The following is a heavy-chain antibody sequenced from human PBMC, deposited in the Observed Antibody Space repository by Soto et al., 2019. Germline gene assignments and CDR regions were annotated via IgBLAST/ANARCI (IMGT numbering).Heavy chain of an antibody. CDR2: ISYDGSNK. D-gene: IGHD6-6*01. CDR3: ARDRGGIAARRILYYFDY. Sequence: PGGSLRLSCAASGFTFSSYGMHWVRQAPGKGLEWVAVISYDGSNKYYADSVKGRFTISRDNSKNTLYLQMNSLRAEDTAVYYCARDRGGIAARRILYYFDYWGQGTLVTVSS. J-gene: IGHJ4*02. CDR1: GFTFSSYG. V-gene: IGHV3-30*03.